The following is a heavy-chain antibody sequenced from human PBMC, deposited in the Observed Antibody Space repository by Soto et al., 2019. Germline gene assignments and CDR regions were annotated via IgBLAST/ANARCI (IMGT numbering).Heavy chain of an antibody. CDR2: IYWNDDK. D-gene: IGHD5-12*01. CDR1: GFSLSTSGVG. Sequence: PTLVNPTQTLTLTCTFSGFSLSTSGVGVGWIRQPPGKALEWLALIYWNDDKRYSPSLKSRLTNTKDTSKNQVVLKMTNMDPVDTATYYCAHRPFLSGYISGEDQYTWFDPWGQGTLVTVSS. CDR3: AHRPFLSGYISGEDQYTWFDP. V-gene: IGHV2-5*01. J-gene: IGHJ5*02.